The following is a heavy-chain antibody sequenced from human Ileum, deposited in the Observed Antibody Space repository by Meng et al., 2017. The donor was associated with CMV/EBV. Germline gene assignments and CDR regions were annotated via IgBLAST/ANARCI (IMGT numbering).Heavy chain of an antibody. CDR2: VDYRETT. CDR1: CGSISGSGYY. Sequence: SCGSISGSGYYWGWIRQPPGKGLEWIGSVDYRETTYYNPSLKSRVTMSVDTSKEQFSLILTSVTAADTAVYYCARQGGNVVVTHFDYWGHGTLVTVSS. V-gene: IGHV4-39*01. CDR3: ARQGGNVVVTHFDY. J-gene: IGHJ4*01. D-gene: IGHD2-21*02.